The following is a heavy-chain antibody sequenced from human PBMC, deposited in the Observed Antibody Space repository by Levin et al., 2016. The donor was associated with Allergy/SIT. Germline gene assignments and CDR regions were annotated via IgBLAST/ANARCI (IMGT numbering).Heavy chain of an antibody. CDR2: ISSSNSYT. D-gene: IGHD6-19*01. V-gene: IGHV3-11*05. Sequence: VRQMPGKGLEWVSYISSSNSYTNYADSVKGRFTISRDNAKNSLYLQMNSLRAEDTAVYYCARDLLGRQWLVQPYYYYGMDVWGQGTTVTVSS. CDR3: ARDLLGRQWLVQPYYYYGMDV. J-gene: IGHJ6*02.